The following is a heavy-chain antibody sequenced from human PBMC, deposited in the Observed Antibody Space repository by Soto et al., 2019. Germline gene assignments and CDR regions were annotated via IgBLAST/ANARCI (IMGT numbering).Heavy chain of an antibody. CDR1: GFTFDDYG. Sequence: EVQLVESGGGVVRPGGSLRLSCAASGFTFDDYGMSWVRQAPGKGLEWVSGINWNGGSTGYADSVKGRFTISRDNAKNFQYLQMNSQRAADTALYHCARVAYGDYGPYYFDYWGQGTLVTVSS. CDR3: ARVAYGDYGPYYFDY. CDR2: INWNGGST. J-gene: IGHJ4*02. D-gene: IGHD4-17*01. V-gene: IGHV3-20*01.